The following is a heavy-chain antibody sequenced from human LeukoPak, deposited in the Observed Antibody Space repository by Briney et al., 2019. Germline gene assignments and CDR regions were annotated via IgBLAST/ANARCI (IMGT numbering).Heavy chain of an antibody. CDR2: ISGSGGST. Sequence: GSLRLSCAASGFTFSSYAMSWVRQAPGKGLEWVSAISGSGGSTYYADSVKGRFTISRDNSKNTLYLQMNSLRAEDTAVYYCAKVRGYSYGYDLDYWGQGTLVTVSS. CDR1: GFTFSSYA. D-gene: IGHD5-18*01. J-gene: IGHJ4*02. V-gene: IGHV3-23*01. CDR3: AKVRGYSYGYDLDY.